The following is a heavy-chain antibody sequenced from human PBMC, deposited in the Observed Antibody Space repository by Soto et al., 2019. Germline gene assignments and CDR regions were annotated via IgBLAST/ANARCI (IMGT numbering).Heavy chain of an antibody. CDR2: IRHSGTT. CDR1: GYSISSGYY. Sequence: SETLSLTCAVSGYSISSGYYWGWIRQPPGKGLEGIGSIRHSGTTDYNPSLKGRVTMSVDTSKNQFSLKLSSVTAADTAVYYCARVNWVVDYWGQGTLVTVSS. J-gene: IGHJ4*02. CDR3: ARVNWVVDY. D-gene: IGHD7-27*01. V-gene: IGHV4-38-2*01.